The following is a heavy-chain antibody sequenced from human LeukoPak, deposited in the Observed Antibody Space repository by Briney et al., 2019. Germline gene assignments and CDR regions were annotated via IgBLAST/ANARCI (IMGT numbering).Heavy chain of an antibody. J-gene: IGHJ3*02. V-gene: IGHV4-59*01. CDR2: IYYSGST. CDR3: ARAAGGAFDI. Sequence: SSGTLSLTCTVSGGSISSYYWSWIRQPPGKGLEWIGYIYYSGSTNYNPSLKSRVTISVDTSKNQFSLKLSSVTAADTAVYYCARAAGGAFDIWGQGTMVTVSS. D-gene: IGHD6-25*01. CDR1: GGSISSYY.